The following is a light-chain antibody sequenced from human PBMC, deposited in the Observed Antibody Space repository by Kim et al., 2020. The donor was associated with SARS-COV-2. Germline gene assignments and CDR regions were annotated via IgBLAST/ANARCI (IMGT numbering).Light chain of an antibody. CDR1: NIGSKS. CDR3: QVWDSSSDHRV. CDR2: YDR. Sequence: AQGETARSTCGGNNIGSKSVLWYQQKPGQAPVLVIHYDRDRPSGIPERFSGSNSGNTATLTISRVEAGDEADYYCQVWDSSSDHRVFGGGTKLTVL. J-gene: IGLJ3*02. V-gene: IGLV3-21*04.